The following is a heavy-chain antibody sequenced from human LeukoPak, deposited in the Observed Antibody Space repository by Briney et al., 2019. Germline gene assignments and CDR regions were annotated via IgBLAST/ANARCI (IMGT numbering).Heavy chain of an antibody. V-gene: IGHV4-34*01. Sequence: SETLSLTCAVYGGSFSGYYWSWIRQPPGKGLEWIGEINHSGSTNYNPSLKSRVTISVDTSKNQFSLKLSSVTAADTAVYYCARHYGYSSGWYVGPYYFDYWGQGTLVTVSS. D-gene: IGHD6-19*01. CDR3: ARHYGYSSGWYVGPYYFDY. J-gene: IGHJ4*02. CDR1: GGSFSGYY. CDR2: INHSGST.